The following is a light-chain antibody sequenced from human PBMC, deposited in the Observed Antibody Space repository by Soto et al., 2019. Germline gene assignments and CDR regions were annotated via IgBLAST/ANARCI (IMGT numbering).Light chain of an antibody. J-gene: IGKJ1*01. CDR3: LQQKSYPRT. CDR2: ASS. Sequence: IPMTQFPASLSASVGDRVTITCRASQDIRSDLGWYQQRPGTAPKLLIYASSSLQSGVPSRFSGSGSGTELTLTISSLKPEDFATDYCLQQKSYPRTFCQGTKVDNK. CDR1: QDIRSD. V-gene: IGKV1-17*01.